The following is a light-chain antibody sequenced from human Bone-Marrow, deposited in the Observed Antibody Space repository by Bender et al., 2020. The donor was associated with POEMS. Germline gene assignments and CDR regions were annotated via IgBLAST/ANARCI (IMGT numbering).Light chain of an antibody. CDR3: CSFADRVVV. CDR2: DVN. J-gene: IGLJ3*02. V-gene: IGLV2-23*02. Sequence: QSALTQPASVSGSPGQSVTISCTGTRSDIGRYSRVSWYQQHPDKAPKLLIYDVNMRPSGMSDRFSGSKSANTASLTISGLQAEDEADYYCCSFADRVVVFGGGTKLTVL. CDR1: RSDIGRYSR.